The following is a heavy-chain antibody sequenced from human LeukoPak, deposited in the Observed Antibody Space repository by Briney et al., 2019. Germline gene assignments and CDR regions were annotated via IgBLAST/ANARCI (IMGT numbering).Heavy chain of an antibody. CDR1: RGTFSSYA. Sequence: GASVKVSCKASRGTFSSYAISWVRQAPGQGLEWMGGIIPIFGTANYAQKFQGRVTITTDESTSTAYMELSSLRSEDTAVYYCAREVDTAMVRLLDYWGQGTLVTVSS. D-gene: IGHD5-18*01. CDR3: AREVDTAMVRLLDY. J-gene: IGHJ4*02. CDR2: IIPIFGTA. V-gene: IGHV1-69*05.